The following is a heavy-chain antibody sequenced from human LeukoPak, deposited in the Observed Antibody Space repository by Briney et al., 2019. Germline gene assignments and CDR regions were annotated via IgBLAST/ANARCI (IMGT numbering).Heavy chain of an antibody. CDR1: GGSISSSF. CDR2: IYYSGIT. Sequence: SETLSLTCTVSGGSISSSFWSWIRQPPGKGLEWIGYIYYSGITNYNPSLKSRVTISVDTSKNQFSLKLSSVTAADTAVYYCASRYSGSYGDAFDIWGQGTMVTVSS. CDR3: ASRYSGSYGDAFDI. V-gene: IGHV4-59*12. D-gene: IGHD1-26*01. J-gene: IGHJ3*02.